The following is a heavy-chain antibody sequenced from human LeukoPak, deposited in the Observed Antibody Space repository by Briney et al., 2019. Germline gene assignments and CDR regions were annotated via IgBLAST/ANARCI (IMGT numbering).Heavy chain of an antibody. V-gene: IGHV3-33*01. CDR3: ARDIERYCSSTSCYFGGY. Sequence: GGSLRLSCAASGFTFSSYGMHWVRQAPGKGLEWVAVIWYDGSNKYYADSVKGRFTISRDNPKNTLYLQMNSLRAEDTAVYYCARDIERYCSSTSCYFGGYWGQGTLVTVSS. J-gene: IGHJ4*02. D-gene: IGHD2-2*01. CDR1: GFTFSSYG. CDR2: IWYDGSNK.